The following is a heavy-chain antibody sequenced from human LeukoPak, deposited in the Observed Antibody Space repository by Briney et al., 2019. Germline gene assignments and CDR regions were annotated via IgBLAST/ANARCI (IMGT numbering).Heavy chain of an antibody. Sequence: SETLSLTCAVYGGSFSGYYWSWIRQPPGKGLEWIGEINHSGSTNYNPSLKSRVTISVDTSKNQFSLKQSSVTAADTAVYYCASPGYSSGWYLYWGQGTLVTVSS. CDR3: ASPGYSSGWYLY. CDR2: INHSGST. D-gene: IGHD6-19*01. V-gene: IGHV4-34*01. J-gene: IGHJ4*02. CDR1: GGSFSGYY.